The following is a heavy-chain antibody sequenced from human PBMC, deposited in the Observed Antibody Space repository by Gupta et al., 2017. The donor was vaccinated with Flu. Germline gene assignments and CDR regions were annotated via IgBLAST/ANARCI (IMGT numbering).Heavy chain of an antibody. Sequence: QVRLVQSGAEVQKPGASVKVSCKASGYTFTDFYIYWVRQAPGQGLEWMGWINPNTGATNYAPKFQGRVTLTRDTSISTAYMELSGLRYDDTAVYYCARDHCGDSRCFSDYWGQGTLVTVSS. D-gene: IGHD2-15*01. V-gene: IGHV1-2*02. CDR3: ARDHCGDSRCFSDY. CDR2: INPNTGAT. CDR1: GYTFTDFY. J-gene: IGHJ4*02.